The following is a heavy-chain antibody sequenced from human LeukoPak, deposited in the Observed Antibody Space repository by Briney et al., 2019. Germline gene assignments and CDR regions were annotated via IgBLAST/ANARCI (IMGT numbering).Heavy chain of an antibody. J-gene: IGHJ4*02. CDR2: INPSGGST. CDR1: GYTFTRYY. D-gene: IGHD4-11*01. Sequence: GASVKVSCKASGYTFTRYYMHWVRQAPGQGLEWMGIINPSGGSTSYAQKFQGRVTMTTDTSTSTAYMELRSLRSDDTAVYYCARDQDYRLIDYWGQGTLVTVSS. CDR3: ARDQDYRLIDY. V-gene: IGHV1-46*01.